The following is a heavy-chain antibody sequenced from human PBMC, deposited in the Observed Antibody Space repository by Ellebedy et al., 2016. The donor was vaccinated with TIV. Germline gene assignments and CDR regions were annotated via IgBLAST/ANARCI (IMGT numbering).Heavy chain of an antibody. CDR2: VYYSGST. V-gene: IGHV4-39*01. J-gene: IGHJ4*02. D-gene: IGHD2-21*02. CDR3: ARTDPWQPIDD. Sequence: MPSETLSLTCSVSGGSVSSTRYDWAWIRQPPGKGLEYIASVYYSGSTYYNPSFKSRVTLSADTSKNQFSLNLRTVTAADTAVYYCARTDPWQPIDDWGQGILVSVSS. CDR1: GGSVSSTRYD.